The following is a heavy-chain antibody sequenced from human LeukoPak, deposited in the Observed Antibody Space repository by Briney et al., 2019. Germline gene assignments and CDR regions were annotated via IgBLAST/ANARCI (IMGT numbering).Heavy chain of an antibody. Sequence: QTGGSLRLSCAASEFTFSNYAMDWVRQVPGKGLVWVSRINSDGSSTAYADSVKGRFTISRDNAKNTLSLHMNSLRADDTAVYYCARGLYANYFDYWGQGTLVPVSS. J-gene: IGHJ4*02. CDR2: INSDGSST. CDR3: ARGLYANYFDY. V-gene: IGHV3-74*01. CDR1: EFTFSNYA. D-gene: IGHD5/OR15-5a*01.